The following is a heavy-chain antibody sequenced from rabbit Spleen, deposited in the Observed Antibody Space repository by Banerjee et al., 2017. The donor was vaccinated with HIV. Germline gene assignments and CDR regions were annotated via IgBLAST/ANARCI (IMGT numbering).Heavy chain of an antibody. V-gene: IGHV1S45*01. CDR1: GFSFSSGYW. D-gene: IGHD8-1*01. J-gene: IGHJ6*01. CDR2: IYTGYSGST. CDR3: ARDTGSSFSTYGMDL. Sequence: QEQLEESGGDLVKPEGSLTLTCTASGFSFSSGYWICWVRQAQGKGLEWIACIYTGYSGSTYYASWAKGRFTITRSTSLNTVTLQLNSLTAADTATYFCARDTGSSFSTYGMDLWGPGTLVTVS.